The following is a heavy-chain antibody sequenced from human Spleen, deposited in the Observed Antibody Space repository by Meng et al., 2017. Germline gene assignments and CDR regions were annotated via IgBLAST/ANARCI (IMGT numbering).Heavy chain of an antibody. CDR3: ARDGREDYGDYYFDY. D-gene: IGHD4-17*01. V-gene: IGHV1-69*01. Sequence: QVQLVQSGAEVKRPGSSVKVSCKAPGGTFNSYAISWVRQAPGQGLEWMGGIIPAFGAPNHAQKFQGRVRITADESTTTAYMELSSLRSEDTAVYYCARDGREDYGDYYFDYWGQGTLVTVSS. CDR2: IIPAFGAP. CDR1: GGTFNSYA. J-gene: IGHJ4*02.